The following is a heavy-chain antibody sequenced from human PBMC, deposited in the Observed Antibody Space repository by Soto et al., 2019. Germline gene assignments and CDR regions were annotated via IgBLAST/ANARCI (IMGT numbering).Heavy chain of an antibody. CDR2: ISAYNGNT. Sequence: QVQLVQSGAEVKKPGASVKVSCKASGYTFTSYGISWVRQAPGQRLEWMGWISAYNGNTNYAKKLQGRVTMTTDKSTSTAYMELRSLRSDDTAVYYCAREVYYDSSGPEVYYYYGMDVWGQGTTVTVSS. CDR3: AREVYYDSSGPEVYYYYGMDV. CDR1: GYTFTSYG. J-gene: IGHJ6*02. D-gene: IGHD3-22*01. V-gene: IGHV1-18*01.